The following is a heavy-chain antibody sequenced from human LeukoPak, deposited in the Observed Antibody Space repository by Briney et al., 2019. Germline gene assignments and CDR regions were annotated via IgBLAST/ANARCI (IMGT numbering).Heavy chain of an antibody. CDR1: GFTFSSYA. D-gene: IGHD5-12*01. J-gene: IGHJ6*02. V-gene: IGHV3-23*01. Sequence: GGSLRLSCAASGFTFSSYAMSWVRQAPGKGLEWVSAISGSGGSTYYADSVKGRFTISGDNSKNTLYLQMNSLRAEDTAVYYCAKDSSGYSGYTGTYYYYGMDVWGQGTTVTVSS. CDR2: ISGSGGST. CDR3: AKDSSGYSGYTGTYYYYGMDV.